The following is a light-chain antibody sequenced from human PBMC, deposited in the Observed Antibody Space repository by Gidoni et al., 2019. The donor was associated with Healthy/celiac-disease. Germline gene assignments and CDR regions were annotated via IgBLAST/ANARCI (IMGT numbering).Light chain of an antibody. CDR3: QQYGSSPGT. Sequence: EIVLTQSPGTLSLSPGERAPLSCRASQSVSSSYLAWYQQKPGQAPRLLIYGASSRATGIPDRFSGSGSGTDFTLTISRLEPEDFAVYYCQQYGSSPGTFGQXTKVEIK. V-gene: IGKV3-20*01. J-gene: IGKJ1*01. CDR1: QSVSSSY. CDR2: GAS.